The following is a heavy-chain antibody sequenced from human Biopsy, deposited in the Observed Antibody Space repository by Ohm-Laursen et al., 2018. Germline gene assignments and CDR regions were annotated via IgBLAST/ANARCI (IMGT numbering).Heavy chain of an antibody. Sequence: SETLSFTCSVFACTIFSYYWTRIRQPPGQGLVSIGHVYNGGITNYNPSLKSRVTISKDTSKNQFPLQVNSVTAADTADYYCARTPRDSFWSGSYKRGLWFDPWGQGTLVIVSS. CDR1: ACTIFSYY. D-gene: IGHD3-3*01. J-gene: IGHJ5*02. CDR2: VYNGGIT. CDR3: ARTPRDSFWSGSYKRGLWFDP. V-gene: IGHV4-59*01.